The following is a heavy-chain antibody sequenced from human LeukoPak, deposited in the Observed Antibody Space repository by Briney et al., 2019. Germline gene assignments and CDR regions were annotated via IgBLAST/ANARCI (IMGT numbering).Heavy chain of an antibody. CDR1: RYTFTNYY. CDR2: INLNSGDT. V-gene: IGHV1-2*02. D-gene: IGHD6-19*01. Sequence: ASVKVSCKASRYTFTNYYLHWVRQAPGQGREWMGWINLNSGDTKYAQRFQGRVTKTRDTSITTAYMELYNLGSDDTAVYYCARVSGGSDWYYWGQGALITISS. J-gene: IGHJ4*02. CDR3: ARVSGGSDWYY.